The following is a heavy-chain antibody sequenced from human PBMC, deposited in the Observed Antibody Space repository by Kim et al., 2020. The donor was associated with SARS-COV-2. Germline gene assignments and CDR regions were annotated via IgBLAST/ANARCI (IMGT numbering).Heavy chain of an antibody. CDR1: GLTFGTYA. J-gene: IGHJ4*01. D-gene: IGHD6-19*01. CDR3: SKSLSSGWFYF. V-gene: IGHV3-23*01. Sequence: GGSLRLSCVASGLTFGTYAMSCVRQAPWKGLEWGSAISGRGDTTFYADSVKGRFTVSRDNPKNSLYLQLHSLRAEDTSVDYFSKSLSSGWFYF. CDR2: ISGRGDTT.